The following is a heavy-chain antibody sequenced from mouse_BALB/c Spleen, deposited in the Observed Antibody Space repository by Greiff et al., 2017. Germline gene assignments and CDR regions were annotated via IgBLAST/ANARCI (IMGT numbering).Heavy chain of an antibody. CDR1: GFTFSDYY. Sequence: EVHLVESGGGLVKPGGSLKLSCAASGFTFSDYYMYWVRQTPEKRLEWVATISDGGSYTYYPDSVKGRFTISRDNAKNNLYLQMSSLKSEDTAMYYCARDRAYSHYYAMDYWGQGTSVTVSS. D-gene: IGHD2-10*01. CDR3: ARDRAYSHYYAMDY. CDR2: ISDGGSYT. J-gene: IGHJ4*01. V-gene: IGHV5-4*02.